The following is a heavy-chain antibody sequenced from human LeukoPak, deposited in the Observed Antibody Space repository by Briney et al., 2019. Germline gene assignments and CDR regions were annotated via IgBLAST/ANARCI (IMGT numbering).Heavy chain of an antibody. CDR1: GGSLSSSNW. V-gene: IGHV4-4*02. J-gene: IGHJ4*02. CDR2: IYHSGST. Sequence: PSGTLSLTCAVSGGSLSSSNWWSGVRPPPGKGLEWIGEIYHSGSTNYNPSLKRRVTISVDKPKNQFSLKLSSVTPADTAVYYCARIPRARNFDWLAPKYYFDYWGQGTLVTVSS. CDR3: ARIPRARNFDWLAPKYYFDY. D-gene: IGHD3-9*01.